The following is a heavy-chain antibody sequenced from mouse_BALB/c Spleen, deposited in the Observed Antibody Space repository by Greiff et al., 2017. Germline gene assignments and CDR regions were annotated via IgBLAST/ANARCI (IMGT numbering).Heavy chain of an antibody. Sequence: EVQVVESGGGLVKPGGSLKLSCAASGFTFSDYYMSWVRQTPEKRLEWVATISDGGSYTYYPDSVKGRFTISRDNAKNNLYLQMSSLKSEDTAMYYCARVHWGYAMDYWGQGTSVTVSS. D-gene: IGHD4-1*01. V-gene: IGHV5-4*02. CDR1: GFTFSDYY. J-gene: IGHJ4*01. CDR3: ARVHWGYAMDY. CDR2: ISDGGSYT.